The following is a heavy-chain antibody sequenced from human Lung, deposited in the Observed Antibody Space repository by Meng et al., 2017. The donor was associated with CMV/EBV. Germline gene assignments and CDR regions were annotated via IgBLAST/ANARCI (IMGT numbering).Heavy chain of an antibody. CDR2: IWNDGSIK. Sequence: GGSLRLSCAASGFTFSSYGMHWVRQAPGKGLERVAVIWNDGSIKYYADSVKGRFTISRDNSKNTLYLQMYSLRADDTAVYHCAKAQFGRYFDGRDGMDVWGQGTTVTVSS. D-gene: IGHD3-9*01. CDR3: AKAQFGRYFDGRDGMDV. V-gene: IGHV3-33*06. CDR1: GFTFSSYG. J-gene: IGHJ6*02.